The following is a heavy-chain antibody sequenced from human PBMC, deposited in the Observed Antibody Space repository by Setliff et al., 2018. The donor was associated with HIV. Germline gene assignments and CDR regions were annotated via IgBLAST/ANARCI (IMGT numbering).Heavy chain of an antibody. Sequence: GGSLRLSCAASGFTFSSYAMHWVRQAPGKGLEWVAVISYDGSNKYYAASVQGRFTISRDNSKNTVYLQMSSLIAEDTALYYCANYGDYWGQGTLVTVSS. CDR3: ANYGDY. CDR2: ISYDGSNK. J-gene: IGHJ4*02. CDR1: GFTFSSYA. V-gene: IGHV3-30*07.